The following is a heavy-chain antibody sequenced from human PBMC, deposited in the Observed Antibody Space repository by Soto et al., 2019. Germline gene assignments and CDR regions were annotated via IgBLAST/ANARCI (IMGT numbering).Heavy chain of an antibody. CDR1: GYTFTSYG. J-gene: IGHJ4*02. V-gene: IGHV1-18*04. CDR3: ARASDGYRSGWYVGYFDY. Sequence: QVQLVQSGAEVKKPGASVKVSCKASGYTFTSYGISWVRQAPGQGLEWMGWIRAYNGYTNYAQKFQGRVTITTDTSTSTAYMELRSLISDDTAVYYCARASDGYRSGWYVGYFDYWSQGTLVTVSS. CDR2: IRAYNGYT. D-gene: IGHD6-19*01.